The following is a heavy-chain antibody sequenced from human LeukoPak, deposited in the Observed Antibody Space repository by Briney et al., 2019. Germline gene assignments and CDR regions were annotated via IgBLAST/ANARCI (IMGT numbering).Heavy chain of an antibody. CDR2: ISYDGSNK. V-gene: IGHV3-30*04. CDR3: AKDISGGDCPDY. J-gene: IGHJ4*02. CDR1: GGTFSSYA. Sequence: SCKASGGTFSSYAISWVRQAPGKGLEWVAVISYDGSNKYYADSVKGRFTISRDNSKNTLYLQMNSLRAEDTAVYYCAKDISGGDCPDYWGQGTLVTVSS. D-gene: IGHD2-21*02.